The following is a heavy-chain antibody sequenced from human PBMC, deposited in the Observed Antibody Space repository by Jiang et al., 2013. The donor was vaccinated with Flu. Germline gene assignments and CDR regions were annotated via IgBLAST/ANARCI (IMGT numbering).Heavy chain of an antibody. CDR1: GYTFSSHA. J-gene: IGHJ5*02. CDR2: INTNTGNP. V-gene: IGHV7-4-1*02. Sequence: QSGSELKKPGASVKISCKASGYTFSSHAMNWVRQAPGQGLEWMGWINTNTGNPTYAQGFTGRFVFSLDTSVSTAYLQISSLKAEDTAVYYCARRFYMGQEYNWFDPGAREPWSPSRQ. D-gene: IGHD3-10*01. CDR3: ARRFYMGQEYNWFDP.